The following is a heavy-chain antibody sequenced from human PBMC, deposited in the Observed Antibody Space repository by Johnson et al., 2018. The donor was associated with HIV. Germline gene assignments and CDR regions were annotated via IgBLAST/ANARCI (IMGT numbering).Heavy chain of an antibody. D-gene: IGHD2-15*01. V-gene: IGHV3-66*02. CDR1: GFTVSSNY. Sequence: VQLVESGGCVVQPGRSLRLSCAASGFTVSSNYMNWVRQAPGKGLEWVSVIYSGGSTYYADSVKGRFTISRDNSKNTLYLQMNSLRVEDTAVYYVRVVGDAFDIWGQGTMVTVSS. CDR2: IYSGGST. CDR3: RVVGDAFDI. J-gene: IGHJ3*02.